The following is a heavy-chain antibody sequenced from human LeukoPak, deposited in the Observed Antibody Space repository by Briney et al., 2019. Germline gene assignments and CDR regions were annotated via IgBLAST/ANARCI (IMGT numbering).Heavy chain of an antibody. Sequence: SETLSLTCAVYGGSFSGYYWSWIRQSPGKGLEWIGYIYYSGSTNYNPSLKSRVTISVDTSKNQFSLKLSSVTAADTAVYYCARVGVLRFSDYYYMDVWGKGTTVTVSS. D-gene: IGHD3-3*01. V-gene: IGHV4-59*01. CDR3: ARVGVLRFSDYYYMDV. J-gene: IGHJ6*03. CDR1: GGSFSGYY. CDR2: IYYSGST.